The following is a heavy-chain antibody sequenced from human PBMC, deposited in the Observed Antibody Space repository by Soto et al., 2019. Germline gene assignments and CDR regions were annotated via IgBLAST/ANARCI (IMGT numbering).Heavy chain of an antibody. CDR3: ASLAAAGSRPGQYYYYYGMDV. Sequence: PGGSLRLSCAASGFTFSSYSMNWVRQAPGKGLEWVSSISSSSSYIYYADSVKGRFTISRDNAKNSLYLQMNSLRAEDTAVYYCASLAAAGSRPGQYYYYYGMDVWGQGTTVTVSS. V-gene: IGHV3-21*01. CDR1: GFTFSSYS. CDR2: ISSSSSYI. J-gene: IGHJ6*02. D-gene: IGHD6-13*01.